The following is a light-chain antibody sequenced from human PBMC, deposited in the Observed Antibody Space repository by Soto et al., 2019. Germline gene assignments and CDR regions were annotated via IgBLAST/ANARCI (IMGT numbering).Light chain of an antibody. CDR2: AAS. CDR3: QQYDSYSYT. J-gene: IGKJ5*01. CDR1: QGISSW. V-gene: IGKV1D-16*01. Sequence: IQMTQSPSSVSASVGERVTISCRASQGISSWLAWYQQKPGKAPKLLIYAASSLQSGVPSRFSGSGSGTEFTLTISSLQPDDFATYYCQQYDSYSYTFGQGTRLEIK.